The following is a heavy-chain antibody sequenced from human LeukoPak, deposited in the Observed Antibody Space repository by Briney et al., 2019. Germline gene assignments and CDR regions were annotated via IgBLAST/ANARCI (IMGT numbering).Heavy chain of an antibody. D-gene: IGHD2-2*01. V-gene: IGHV1-18*01. CDR3: ARVCSSTSCYPGGEYYYYYYMDV. CDR1: GYTFTSYG. CDR2: ISAYNGNT. J-gene: IGHJ6*03. Sequence: ASVKVSCKASGYTFTSYGISWVRQAPGQGLEWMGWISAYNGNTNYAQKFQGRVTMTRDTSISTAYMELSRLRSDDTAVYYCARVCSSTSCYPGGEYYYYYYMDVWGKGTTVTVSS.